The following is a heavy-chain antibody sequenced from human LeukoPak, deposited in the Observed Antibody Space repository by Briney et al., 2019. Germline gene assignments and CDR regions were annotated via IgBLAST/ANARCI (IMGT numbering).Heavy chain of an antibody. J-gene: IGHJ4*02. D-gene: IGHD2-8*01. CDR1: GFTFSSYA. Sequence: GGSLRLSCAASGFTFSSYAMSWVRQAPGKGLEWVSAISGSGGSTYYADSVKGRFTISRDNSKNTLCLQMNSLRAEDTAVYYCATLGYCTNGVCYGRPAHFDYWGQGTLVTVSS. CDR3: ATLGYCTNGVCYGRPAHFDY. V-gene: IGHV3-23*01. CDR2: ISGSGGST.